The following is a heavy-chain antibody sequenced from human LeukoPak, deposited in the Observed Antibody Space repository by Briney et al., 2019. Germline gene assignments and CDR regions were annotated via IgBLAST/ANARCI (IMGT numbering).Heavy chain of an antibody. V-gene: IGHV4-59*01. CDR2: IYYSGST. CDR1: GGSISSYY. D-gene: IGHD6-19*01. Sequence: SETLSLTCTVSGGSISSYYWSWIRQPPGKGLEWIGYIYYSGSTNYNPSLKSQVTISVDTSKNQFSLKLSSVTAADTAVYYCARVGYSSGWYRHDAFDIWGQGTMVTVSS. J-gene: IGHJ3*02. CDR3: ARVGYSSGWYRHDAFDI.